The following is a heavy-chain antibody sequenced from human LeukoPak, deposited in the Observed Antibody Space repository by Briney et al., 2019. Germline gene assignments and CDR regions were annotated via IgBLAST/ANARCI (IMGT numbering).Heavy chain of an antibody. CDR3: ARPAGWLWSRGGFDY. CDR2: IYYSGST. V-gene: IGHV4-39*01. Sequence: NTSETLSLTCTVSGGSISSSSYYWGWIRQPPGKGLEWIGSIYYSGSTYYNPSLKSRVTISVDTSKNQFSLKLSSVTAADTAVYYCARPAGWLWSRGGFDYWGQGTLVTVSS. CDR1: GGSISSSSYY. J-gene: IGHJ4*02. D-gene: IGHD5-18*01.